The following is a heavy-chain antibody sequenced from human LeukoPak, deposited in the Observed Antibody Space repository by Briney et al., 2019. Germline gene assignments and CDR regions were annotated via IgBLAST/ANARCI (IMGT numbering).Heavy chain of an antibody. Sequence: SETLSLTCAVYGGSFSGYDWSWIRQPPGKGLEWIGEINHSGSTNYNPSLKSRVTISVDTSKNQFSLKLSSVTAADTAVYYCARDGTGDVYWGQGTLVTVSS. J-gene: IGHJ4*02. CDR2: INHSGST. CDR1: GGSFSGYD. CDR3: ARDGTGDVY. V-gene: IGHV4-34*01. D-gene: IGHD7-27*01.